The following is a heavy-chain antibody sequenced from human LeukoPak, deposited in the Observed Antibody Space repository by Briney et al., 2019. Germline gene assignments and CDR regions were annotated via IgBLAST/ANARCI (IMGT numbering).Heavy chain of an antibody. D-gene: IGHD3-16*01. CDR1: GGSISSYY. V-gene: IGHV4-59*01. Sequence: PSETLSLTCTVSGGSISSYYWSWIRQPPGKGLEWIGYIYSSGSTHYNPPLKSRVTISVDTSKNQFSLKLSSVTAADTAVYYCARGNRPYYSDFWGQGTLVAVSS. J-gene: IGHJ4*02. CDR3: ARGNRPYYSDF. CDR2: IYSSGST.